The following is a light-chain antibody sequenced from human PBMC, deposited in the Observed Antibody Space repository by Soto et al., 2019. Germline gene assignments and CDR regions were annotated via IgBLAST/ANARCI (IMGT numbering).Light chain of an antibody. V-gene: IGKV3-15*01. CDR1: QRVNSD. Sequence: EIVLTQSPATLSVSPGNRATLSCRASQRVNSDLAWYQQKPGQAPRLLIYGASTRATGTPTRFSGSGSGTEFTLTISSLQSADFAAYFCQQYNNWPPYTFGQGTKLEIK. CDR3: QQYNNWPPYT. J-gene: IGKJ2*01. CDR2: GAS.